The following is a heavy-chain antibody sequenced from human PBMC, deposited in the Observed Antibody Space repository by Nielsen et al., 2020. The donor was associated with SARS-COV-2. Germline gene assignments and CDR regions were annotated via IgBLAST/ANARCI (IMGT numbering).Heavy chain of an antibody. J-gene: IGHJ4*02. CDR1: GFTFSSYW. D-gene: IGHD1/OR15-1a*01. Sequence: GESLKISCAASGFTFSSYWMSWVRQAPGKGLEWVANIKQDGSEKYYVDSVKGRFTISRDNAKNSLYLQMNSLRAEDTAVYYCARDGITGTSDYWGQGTLVTVSS. CDR2: IKQDGSEK. CDR3: ARDGITGTSDY. V-gene: IGHV3-7*03.